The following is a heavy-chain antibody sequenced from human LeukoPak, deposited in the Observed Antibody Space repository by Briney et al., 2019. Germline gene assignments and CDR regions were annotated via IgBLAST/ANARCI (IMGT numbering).Heavy chain of an antibody. CDR1: GFTFSSYS. D-gene: IGHD3-9*01. Sequence: GGSLRLSCAASGFTFSSYSMNWVRQAPGKGLEWVSSISSSSSYIYYADSVKGRFTISRDNSKNTLYLQMNSLRAEDTAVYYCARVKYDILTGYYTNYYYYMDVWGKGTTVTISS. J-gene: IGHJ6*03. V-gene: IGHV3-21*04. CDR3: ARVKYDILTGYYTNYYYYMDV. CDR2: ISSSSSYI.